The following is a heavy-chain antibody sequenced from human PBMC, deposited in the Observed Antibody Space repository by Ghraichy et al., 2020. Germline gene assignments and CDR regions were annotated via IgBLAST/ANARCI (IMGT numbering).Heavy chain of an antibody. V-gene: IGHV3-30-3*01. J-gene: IGHJ6*02. CDR3: ARDIKSSSWSYYFYAMDV. Sequence: GVSLNISCAASGFTFSTYSMHWVRQAPGKGLEWVAVVSHDGISKYYADSVKGRFTISRDNSKNTLYLQMNSLRAEDTALYFCARDIKSSSWSYYFYAMDVWGQGTTVTVSS. CDR1: GFTFSTYS. CDR2: VSHDGISK. D-gene: IGHD6-13*01.